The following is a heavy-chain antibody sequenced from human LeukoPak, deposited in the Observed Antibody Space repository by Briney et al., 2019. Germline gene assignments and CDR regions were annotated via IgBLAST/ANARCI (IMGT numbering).Heavy chain of an antibody. CDR2: IYTSGST. CDR3: ARSIWSLDESYYYYMDV. Sequence: PSETLSLTCTVSGFSISTYYWSWIRQPPGKGLEWIGRIYTSGSTNYNPYLKSPVTMSVDTSKNQSSLNLSSVTAAETAVYNCARSIWSLDESYYYYMDVWGKGTTVTISS. V-gene: IGHV4-4*07. J-gene: IGHJ6*03. D-gene: IGHD2-21*01. CDR1: GFSISTYY.